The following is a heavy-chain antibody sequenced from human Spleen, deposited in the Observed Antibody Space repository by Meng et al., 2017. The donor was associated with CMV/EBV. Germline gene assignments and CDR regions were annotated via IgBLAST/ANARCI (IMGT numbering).Heavy chain of an antibody. Sequence: FSGYYWSWIRPPPGNGLEWIGEINPSGSTNYNPSLKSRVTISVDTSKNQFSLKLSSVTAADTAVYYCARVTRYCSSTSCLRYYWYFDLWGRGTLVTVSS. CDR1: FSGYY. J-gene: IGHJ2*01. V-gene: IGHV4-34*01. CDR3: ARVTRYCSSTSCLRYYWYFDL. D-gene: IGHD2-2*01. CDR2: INPSGST.